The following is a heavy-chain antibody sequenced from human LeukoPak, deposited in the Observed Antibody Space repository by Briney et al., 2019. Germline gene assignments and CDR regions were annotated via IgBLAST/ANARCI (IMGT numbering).Heavy chain of an antibody. J-gene: IGHJ4*02. CDR3: ARDRNMIVPTTGIDY. CDR1: GFTFGSYG. CDR2: IRSDGSNK. D-gene: IGHD3-22*01. V-gene: IGHV3-30*02. Sequence: GGSLRLSCAASGFTFGSYGMHWVRQAPGKGLEWVTFIRSDGSNKYYADSVKGRFTISRDNSKNTLYLQMNTLRSDDTAVYYCARDRNMIVPTTGIDYWGQGTLVTVSS.